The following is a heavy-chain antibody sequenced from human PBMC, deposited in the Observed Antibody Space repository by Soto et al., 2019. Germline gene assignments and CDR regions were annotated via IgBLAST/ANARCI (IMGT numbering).Heavy chain of an antibody. D-gene: IGHD2-21*02. CDR1: GYTFTGYA. V-gene: IGHV1-3*01. J-gene: IGHJ4*02. CDR3: ATDPPYGGNSGLDY. Sequence: ASVKVSCKASGYTFTGYAMHWVRQAPGQRLEWMGWINAGNGNTKYSQKFQGRVTMTEDTSTDTAYMELSSLRSEDTAVYYCATDPPYGGNSGLDYWGQGTLVTVSS. CDR2: INAGNGNT.